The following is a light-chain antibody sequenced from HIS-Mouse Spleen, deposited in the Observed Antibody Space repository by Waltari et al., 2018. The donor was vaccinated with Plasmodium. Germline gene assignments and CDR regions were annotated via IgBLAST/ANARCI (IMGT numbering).Light chain of an antibody. Sequence: IVMTQSPATLSVSPGERATLSCRASQSVSSNLAWYQQKPGQAPRLLIYGASTRATGSPARCSGSGSGTEFTLTISSLQSEDFAVYYCQQYNNWSFTFGPGTKVDIK. V-gene: IGKV3-15*01. CDR1: QSVSSN. CDR3: QQYNNWSFT. CDR2: GAS. J-gene: IGKJ3*01.